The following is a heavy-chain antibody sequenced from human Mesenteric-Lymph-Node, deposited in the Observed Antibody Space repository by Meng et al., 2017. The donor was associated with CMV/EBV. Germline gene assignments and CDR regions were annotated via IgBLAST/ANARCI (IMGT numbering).Heavy chain of an antibody. Sequence: GESLKISCAASGFTFSSYAMSWVRQAPGKGLEWVSTIGGSGGSTFYADSVKGRFTISRDSSKNTLYLQMNSLRAEDTAVYYCARDRGGLDIWGQGTMVTVSS. D-gene: IGHD3-10*01. J-gene: IGHJ3*02. V-gene: IGHV3-23*01. CDR3: ARDRGGLDI. CDR1: GFTFSSYA. CDR2: IGGSGGST.